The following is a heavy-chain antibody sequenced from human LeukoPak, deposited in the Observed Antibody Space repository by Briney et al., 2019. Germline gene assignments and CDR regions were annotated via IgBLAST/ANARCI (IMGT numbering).Heavy chain of an antibody. CDR1: GFTFSDYY. Sequence: GGSLRLSCAASGFTFSDYYMSWIRQAPGKGLEWVSYISSSGSTIYYADSVKGRFTISRDNAKNSLYLQMNSLRAEDTAVYYCAREPPPYYYENAFDIWGQGTMVTVPS. CDR2: ISSSGSTI. J-gene: IGHJ3*02. V-gene: IGHV3-11*04. CDR3: AREPPPYYYENAFDI. D-gene: IGHD3-22*01.